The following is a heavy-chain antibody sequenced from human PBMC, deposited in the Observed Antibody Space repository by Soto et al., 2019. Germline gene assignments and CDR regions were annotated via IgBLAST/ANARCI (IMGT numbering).Heavy chain of an antibody. Sequence: QVQLVQSGAEVKKPGSSVKVSCKASGGTFSSYAISWVRQAPGQGLEWMGGIIPFFGTANYAPKFQGRVTITADESTSTAYMELSSLRSEDTAVYYCARVNPLFYYDFWSGPLDHYYGMDVWGQGTTVTVSS. D-gene: IGHD3-3*01. V-gene: IGHV1-69*12. J-gene: IGHJ6*02. CDR1: GGTFSSYA. CDR3: ARVNPLFYYDFWSGPLDHYYGMDV. CDR2: IIPFFGTA.